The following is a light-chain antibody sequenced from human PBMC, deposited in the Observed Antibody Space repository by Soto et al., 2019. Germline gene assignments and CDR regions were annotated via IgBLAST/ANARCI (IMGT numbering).Light chain of an antibody. J-gene: IGKJ1*01. CDR2: GAS. CDR3: QQYGSSTWT. CDR1: QSVSSSY. Sequence: TQSPGPLSLSPGERATLSCTSSQSVSSSYLAWYQQKPGQAPRLLIYGASSRATGIPDRFSGSGSGTDFTLTISRLEPEDVAVYYCQQYGSSTWTLGQGTKVDI. V-gene: IGKV3-20*01.